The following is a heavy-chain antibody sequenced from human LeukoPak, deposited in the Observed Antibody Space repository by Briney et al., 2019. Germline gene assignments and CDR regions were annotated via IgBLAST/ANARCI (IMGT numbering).Heavy chain of an antibody. D-gene: IGHD6-13*01. J-gene: IGHJ6*02. V-gene: IGHV3-66*01. CDR1: GFTFSSYW. Sequence: PGGSLRLSCAASGFTFSSYWMSWVRQAPGKGLEWVSVIYSGGSTYYADSVKGRFTISRDNSKNTLYLQMNSLRAEDTAVYYCARATIAAAGTWAGYYGMDVWGQGTTVTVSS. CDR2: IYSGGST. CDR3: ARATIAAAGTWAGYYGMDV.